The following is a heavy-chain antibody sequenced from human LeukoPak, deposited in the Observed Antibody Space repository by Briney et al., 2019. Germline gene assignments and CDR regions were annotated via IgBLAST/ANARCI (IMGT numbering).Heavy chain of an antibody. V-gene: IGHV3-23*01. CDR3: ATYRQVLLPFES. CDR2: IFPSGGEI. J-gene: IGHJ4*02. CDR1: GFTFSTFA. D-gene: IGHD2-8*02. Sequence: GGSLRLSCAASGFTFSTFAMIWVRQPPGKGLEWVSSIFPSGGEIHYADSVRGRFTISRDNSKSTLSLQMNSLRAEDTAIYYCATYRQVLLPFESWXQGTLVTVSS.